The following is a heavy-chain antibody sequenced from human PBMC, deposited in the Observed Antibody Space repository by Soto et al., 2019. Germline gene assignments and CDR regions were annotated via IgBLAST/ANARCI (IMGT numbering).Heavy chain of an antibody. J-gene: IGHJ4*02. CDR3: ARGAVNDFWSGYYNDY. D-gene: IGHD3-3*01. CDR2: ISSSSSTI. V-gene: IGHV3-48*01. Sequence: GGSLRLSCAASGFTFSSYSMNWVRQAPGKGLEWVSYISSSSSTICYQDSGKGRFTISRDNAKNSLYLQMNSLRAEDTAVYYCARGAVNDFWSGYYNDYWGQGTLVTVSS. CDR1: GFTFSSYS.